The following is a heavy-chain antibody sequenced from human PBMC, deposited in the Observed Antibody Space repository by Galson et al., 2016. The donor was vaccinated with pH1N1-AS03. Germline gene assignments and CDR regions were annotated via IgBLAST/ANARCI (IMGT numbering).Heavy chain of an antibody. V-gene: IGHV3-23*01. J-gene: IGHJ6*02. D-gene: IGHD5-12*01. Sequence: LRLSCAASGFRFNSYAMQWVRQAPGEGLEWVSGIRGNGDSTYYADSVKGRFTISRDNSKDMFDLQMTSLRGDDPAVYYGVKGSWGIDIVDRIAHCGMDVWGQGTTVTVSS. CDR2: IRGNGDST. CDR1: GFRFNSYA. CDR3: VKGSWGIDIVDRIAHCGMDV.